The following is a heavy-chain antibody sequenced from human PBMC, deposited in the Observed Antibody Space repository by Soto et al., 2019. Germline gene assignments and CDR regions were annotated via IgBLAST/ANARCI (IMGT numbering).Heavy chain of an antibody. CDR3: ARADKSYYYLDV. CDR1: GGSISSYY. D-gene: IGHD3-9*01. J-gene: IGHJ6*03. Sequence: SETLSLTCTVSGGSISSYYWSWIRQPPGKGLEWIGYIYYSGSTNYNPSLKSRVTISVDTSKNQFSLKLSSVTAADTAVYYCARADKSYYYLDVWGKGTTVTVSS. CDR2: IYYSGST. V-gene: IGHV4-59*01.